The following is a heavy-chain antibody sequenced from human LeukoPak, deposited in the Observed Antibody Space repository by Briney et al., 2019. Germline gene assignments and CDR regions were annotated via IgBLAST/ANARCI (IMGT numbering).Heavy chain of an antibody. D-gene: IGHD2-21*02. CDR2: IYPSDSDT. J-gene: IGHJ3*02. V-gene: IGHV5-51*01. CDR1: GYRFTNYW. Sequence: GESLKISCKGSGYRFTNYWIGWVRQMPGKGLEWMGIIYPSDSDTRYSPSFQGQVTISADKSITTAYLQWSSLKASDTAMYYCSRWVTADRGKKDAFDIWGQGTMVTVSS. CDR3: SRWVTADRGKKDAFDI.